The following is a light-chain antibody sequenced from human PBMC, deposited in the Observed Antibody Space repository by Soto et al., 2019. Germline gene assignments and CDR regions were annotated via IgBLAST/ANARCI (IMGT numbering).Light chain of an antibody. J-gene: IGLJ3*02. CDR2: EVT. Sequence: QSVLTQPPSASGSPGQSVTISCTGTRSDVGGYNFVSWYQQHPGKAPKLMIYEVTKRPSGVPDRFSASKSGNTASLTVSGLQAEDEADYYCSSYGGSNPVVFGGGTKVTVL. V-gene: IGLV2-8*01. CDR3: SSYGGSNPVV. CDR1: RSDVGGYNF.